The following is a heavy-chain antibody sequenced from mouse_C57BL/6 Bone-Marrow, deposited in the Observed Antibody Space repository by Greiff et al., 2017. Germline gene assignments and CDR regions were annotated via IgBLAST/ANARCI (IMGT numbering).Heavy chain of an antibody. V-gene: IGHV5-6*01. CDR1: GFTFSSYG. CDR3: ARSYYYGSSYDWFAY. CDR2: ISSGGSYT. J-gene: IGHJ3*01. D-gene: IGHD1-1*01. Sequence: EVQLVESGGDLVKPGGSLKLSCAASGFTFSSYGMSWVRQTPDKRLEWVATISSGGSYTYYPASVKGRFTISRDNAKNTLYLQMSSLKSEDTAMYYCARSYYYGSSYDWFAYWGQGTLVTVSA.